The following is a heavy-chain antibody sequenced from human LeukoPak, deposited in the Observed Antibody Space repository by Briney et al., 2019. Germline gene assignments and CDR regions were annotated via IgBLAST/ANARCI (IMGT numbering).Heavy chain of an antibody. CDR2: ISGSGGST. Sequence: GGSLRLSCAASGFTFSSYAMSWVRQAPGKGLEWVSAISGSGGSTYYADSVKGRFTISRDNSKNTLYLQMNSLRAEDTAVYYCANWGAGTKGLYWGQGTLVTVSS. J-gene: IGHJ4*02. CDR3: ANWGAGTKGLY. CDR1: GFTFSSYA. D-gene: IGHD1-1*01. V-gene: IGHV3-23*01.